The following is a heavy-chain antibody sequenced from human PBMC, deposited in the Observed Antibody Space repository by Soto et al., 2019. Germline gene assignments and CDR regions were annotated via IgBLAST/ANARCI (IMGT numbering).Heavy chain of an antibody. D-gene: IGHD1-1*01. CDR1: GYTFTSYG. J-gene: IGHJ6*02. V-gene: IGHV1-18*01. CDR2: ISAYNGNT. CDR3: ARDLKYNWNDRPLYYYYYYGMDV. Sequence: GPSVKVSCKASGYTFTSYGISWVRQAPGQGLEWMGWISAYNGNTNYAQKLQGRVTMTTDTSTSTAYMELRSLRSDDTAVYYCARDLKYNWNDRPLYYYYYYGMDVWGQGTTVTVSS.